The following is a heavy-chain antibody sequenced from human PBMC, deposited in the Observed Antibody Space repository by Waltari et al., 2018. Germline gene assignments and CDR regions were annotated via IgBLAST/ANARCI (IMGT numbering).Heavy chain of an antibody. CDR2: FSGSSGGA. D-gene: IGHD3-10*01. Sequence: VQLVESGGDLVQPGGSLRLSCVASGFFFSGYGVNWVRQAPGKGLEWVAGFSGSSGGAYYADSVTGRFTLSRDNSRNTLYMQLESLRAEDTAVYYCAKDHFPYGGKASSPFDIWGHGTLVAVSS. CDR1: GFFFSGYG. V-gene: IGHV3-23*04. CDR3: AKDHFPYGGKASSPFDI. J-gene: IGHJ3*02.